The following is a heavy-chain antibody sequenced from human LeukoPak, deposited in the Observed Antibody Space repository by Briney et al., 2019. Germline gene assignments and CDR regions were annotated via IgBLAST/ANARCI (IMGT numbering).Heavy chain of an antibody. D-gene: IGHD3-10*01. CDR1: GGSISSYY. CDR2: IYTSGST. V-gene: IGHV4-4*07. J-gene: IGHJ3*02. CDR3: TRVAFGDHFDI. Sequence: SETLSLTCTVSGGSISSYYWSWIRQPAGKGLEWIGRIYTSGSTSFNPSLKSRVTISLDTSKNQFSLKVTSMTAADTAVYYCTRVAFGDHFDIWGQGTMVTVSS.